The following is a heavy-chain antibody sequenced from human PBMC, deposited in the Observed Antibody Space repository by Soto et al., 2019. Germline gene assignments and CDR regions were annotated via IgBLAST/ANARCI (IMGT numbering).Heavy chain of an antibody. CDR3: AKKPPSSILGWAFGMDV. D-gene: IGHD1-26*01. Sequence: EVQLVETGGGLIQPGGSLRLSCLASGFSVTTNYIIWVRQPPGKGLEWVSTTFTGGSTHYADSVKGRFSISRDNSKNTVYLQMNNLRVDDTAVYYCAKKPPSSILGWAFGMDVWGQGTTVSVSS. V-gene: IGHV3-53*02. CDR1: GFSVTTNY. CDR2: TFTGGST. J-gene: IGHJ6*02.